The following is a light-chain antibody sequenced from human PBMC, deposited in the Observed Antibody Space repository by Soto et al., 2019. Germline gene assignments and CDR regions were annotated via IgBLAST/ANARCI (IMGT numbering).Light chain of an antibody. Sequence: DIQMTQSPSSLSASVGDRVTITCRASLSVISYLNWYQQKEGRAPKLLIFAASSLQSGVPSRFSGSGSGTDFTLTISSLQPEDFATYFCLQTYSTPFSFGPGTKVDIK. CDR3: LQTYSTPFS. J-gene: IGKJ3*01. V-gene: IGKV1-39*01. CDR2: AAS. CDR1: LSVISY.